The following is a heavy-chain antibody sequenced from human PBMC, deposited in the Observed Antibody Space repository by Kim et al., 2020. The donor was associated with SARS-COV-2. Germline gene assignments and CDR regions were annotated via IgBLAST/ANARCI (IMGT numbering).Heavy chain of an antibody. J-gene: IGHJ4*02. V-gene: IGHV3-66*01. Sequence: GSTCYASSVKGRFTISRGNSKNTLYLQRNSLRAEDTAVYFCIAAAGTVDYWGQGTLVTVSS. CDR2: GST. CDR3: IAAAGTVDY. D-gene: IGHD6-13*01.